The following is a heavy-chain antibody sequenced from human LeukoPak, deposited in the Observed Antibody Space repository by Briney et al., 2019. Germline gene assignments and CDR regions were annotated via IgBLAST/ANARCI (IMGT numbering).Heavy chain of an antibody. CDR1: GFTFSSYA. Sequence: GGSLRLSCAASGFTFSSYAMNWVRQAPGKGLEWVSTISGSGGDTYYADSVKGRFTISRDNAKSSLYLQMNSLRAEDTALYYCARVPYYYDSSGYYGRGYYYYYMDVWGKGTTVTVSS. CDR3: ARVPYYYDSSGYYGRGYYYYYMDV. J-gene: IGHJ6*03. D-gene: IGHD3-22*01. CDR2: ISGSGGDT. V-gene: IGHV3-23*01.